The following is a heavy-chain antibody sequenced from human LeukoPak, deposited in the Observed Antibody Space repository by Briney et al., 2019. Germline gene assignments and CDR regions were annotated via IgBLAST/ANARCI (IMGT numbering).Heavy chain of an antibody. V-gene: IGHV3-30*02. CDR1: GFTFSSSA. CDR3: AKDGSWSCTD. D-gene: IGHD2-8*02. J-gene: IGHJ4*02. CDR2: IAHHGNNK. Sequence: GGSLRLSCGASGFTFSSSAMHWVRQGPGNGLEWVADIAHHGNNKYYADSVKGRFTISRDNSKGSLYLQMNSLRADDTAVYYCAKDGSWSCTDWGQGTLVRVSS.